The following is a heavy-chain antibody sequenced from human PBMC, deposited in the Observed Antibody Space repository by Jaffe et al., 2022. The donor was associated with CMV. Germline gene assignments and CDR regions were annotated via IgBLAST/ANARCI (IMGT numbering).Heavy chain of an antibody. V-gene: IGHV4-34*01. J-gene: IGHJ4*02. Sequence: QVQLQQWGAGLLKPSETLSLTCAVYGGSFSGSYWSWIRQPPGKGLEWIGDINPSGSTKYNPSLKSRVSMSLDTSNNQFSLKLNSVTAADTAMYYCARTRGLVTRWRPFGDWGQGTLVTVSS. CDR2: INPSGST. CDR3: ARTRGLVTRWRPFGD. CDR1: GGSFSGSY. D-gene: IGHD3-9*01.